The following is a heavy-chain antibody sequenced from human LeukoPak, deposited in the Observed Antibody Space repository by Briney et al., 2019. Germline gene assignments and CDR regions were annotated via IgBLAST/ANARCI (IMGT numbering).Heavy chain of an antibody. CDR2: ISGSVGST. D-gene: IGHD3-9*01. CDR3: ARSTSSEYDIYHFDY. J-gene: IGHJ4*02. CDR1: GFTFSSYA. Sequence: GGSLRLSCAASGFTFSSYAMSWVRQAPGKGLEWVSAISGSVGSTYYADSVKGRFTFSRDNSKNTLYLQMNSLRAEDTAVYYCARSTSSEYDIYHFDYWGQGTLVTVSS. V-gene: IGHV3-23*01.